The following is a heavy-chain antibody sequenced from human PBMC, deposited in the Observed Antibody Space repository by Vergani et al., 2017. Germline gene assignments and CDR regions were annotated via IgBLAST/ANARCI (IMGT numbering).Heavy chain of an antibody. CDR2: ISYDGSNK. CDR1: GFTFSIYG. Sequence: QVQLVESGGGVVQPGRSLRLSCAASGFTFSIYGRHWVRQAPGKGLGWVAVISYDGSNKYYADSVKGLCTISRDNSKNTLYLQMNSLRAEDTDVYYCAKGPYSSGWYVDYWGQGTLVTVAS. CDR3: AKGPYSSGWYVDY. D-gene: IGHD6-19*01. V-gene: IGHV3-30*18. J-gene: IGHJ4*02.